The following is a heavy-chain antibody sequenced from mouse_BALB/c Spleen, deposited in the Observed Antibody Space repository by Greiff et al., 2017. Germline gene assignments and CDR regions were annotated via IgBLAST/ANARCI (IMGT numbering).Heavy chain of an antibody. CDR1: GFSFSSYA. D-gene: IGHD1-1*01. Sequence: EVKLVESGGGLVKPGGSLKLSCAASGFSFSSYAMSWVRQTPEKRLEWVASISSGGGTYYPDSVKGRFTTSRDNARTILYLQMSSLRSEDTAMYYCARHYYGSSCDGSYWYFDVWGAGTTVTVAS. CDR2: ISSGGGT. V-gene: IGHV5-6-5*01. CDR3: ARHYYGSSCDGSYWYFDV. J-gene: IGHJ1*01.